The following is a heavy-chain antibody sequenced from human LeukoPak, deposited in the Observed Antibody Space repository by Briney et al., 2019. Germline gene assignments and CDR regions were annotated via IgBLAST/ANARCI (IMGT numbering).Heavy chain of an antibody. CDR1: GYTFTSNY. Sequence: ASVKVSCTSSGYTFTSNYIHWVRQAPGQALEWMGMIYPRDGSTSYAQKFQGRVTVTRDTSTSTVHMELSGLRSEDTAVYYCARDQEGFDYWGQGTLVTVSS. CDR3: ARDQEGFDY. V-gene: IGHV1-46*01. CDR2: IYPRDGST. J-gene: IGHJ4*02.